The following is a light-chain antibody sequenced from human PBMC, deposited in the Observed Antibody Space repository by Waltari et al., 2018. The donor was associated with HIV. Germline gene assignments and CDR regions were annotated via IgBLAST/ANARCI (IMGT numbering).Light chain of an antibody. CDR3: QHYGSSPWT. Sequence: DIVLTQSPGTLSLSPGERATLSCRASQSVTNNSLAWYQQRPGQPPRFLIYGASSRANGIPDRFSGSGSGTDFTLTISRLEPEDFAVYYCQHYGSSPWTFGQGTKVEIK. CDR2: GAS. V-gene: IGKV3-20*01. J-gene: IGKJ1*01. CDR1: QSVTNNS.